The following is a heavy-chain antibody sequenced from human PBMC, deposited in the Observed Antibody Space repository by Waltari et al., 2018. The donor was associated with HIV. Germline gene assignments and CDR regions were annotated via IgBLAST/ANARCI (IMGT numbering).Heavy chain of an antibody. V-gene: IGHV3-9*01. J-gene: IGHJ3*02. CDR2: ISWNSGSI. CDR3: HLVVDGAFDI. Sequence: EVQLVESGGGLVQPGRSLRLSCAASGFTFDDYAMHWVRQAPGKGLEWVSGISWNSGSIGYADSVKGRFTISRDNAKNSLYLQMNSLRAEDTALYYCHLVVDGAFDIWGQGTMVTVSS. CDR1: GFTFDDYA. D-gene: IGHD2-15*01.